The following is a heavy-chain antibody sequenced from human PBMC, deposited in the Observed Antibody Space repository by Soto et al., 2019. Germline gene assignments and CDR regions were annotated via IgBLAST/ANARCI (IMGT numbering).Heavy chain of an antibody. V-gene: IGHV3-23*01. J-gene: IGHJ4*02. D-gene: IGHD2-8*01. Sequence: GGSLRLCCAAAGVAFSAYAMSWVRQAPGKGLEWVSAISSTGATTNYADSVKGRFTISRDNSKNTLYLQLNSLRVEDTAIYYCVRGESTSHRNGPEYWGQGTQVTVSS. CDR2: ISSTGATT. CDR1: GVAFSAYA. CDR3: VRGESTSHRNGPEY.